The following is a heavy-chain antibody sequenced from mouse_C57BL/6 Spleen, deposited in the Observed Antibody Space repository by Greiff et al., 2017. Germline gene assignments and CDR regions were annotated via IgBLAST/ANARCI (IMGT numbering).Heavy chain of an antibody. CDR2: ISGGGGNT. J-gene: IGHJ2*01. Sequence: EVHLVESGGGLVKPGGSLKLSCAASGFTFSSYTMSWVRQTPEKRLEWVATISGGGGNTYYPDSVKGRFTISRDNAKNTLYLQMSSLRSEDTALYYCARQPSLWYLDYWGQGTTLTVSS. CDR1: GFTFSSYT. V-gene: IGHV5-9*01. D-gene: IGHD1-1*01. CDR3: ARQPSLWYLDY.